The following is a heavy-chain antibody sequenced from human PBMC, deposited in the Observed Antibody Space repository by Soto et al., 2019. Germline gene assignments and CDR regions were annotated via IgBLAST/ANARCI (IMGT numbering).Heavy chain of an antibody. CDR3: ARRHCSSSTCPSNDRYFDY. J-gene: IGHJ4*02. V-gene: IGHV3-23*01. Sequence: GGSLRLSCAASGFTFSSYSISWVHQAPGKGLEWVSSLSGSGGSTYYTDSVKGRFTISRDNSKNTLYLQMNSLRAEDTAVYYCARRHCSSSTCPSNDRYFDYWGQGTLVTVSS. D-gene: IGHD2-2*01. CDR1: GFTFSSYS. CDR2: LSGSGGST.